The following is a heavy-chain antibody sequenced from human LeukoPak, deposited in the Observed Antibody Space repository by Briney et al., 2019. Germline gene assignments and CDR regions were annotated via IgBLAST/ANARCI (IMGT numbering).Heavy chain of an antibody. CDR2: ISYDGSNK. J-gene: IGHJ4*02. D-gene: IGHD6-13*01. Sequence: GGSLRLSCAASGFTFSSYAMHWVRQAPGKGLEWVAVISYDGSNKYCADSVKGRFTISRDNSKNTLYLQMNSLRAEDTAVYYCAREGGSSWYFDYWGQGTLVTVSS. CDR3: AREGGSSWYFDY. V-gene: IGHV3-30-3*01. CDR1: GFTFSSYA.